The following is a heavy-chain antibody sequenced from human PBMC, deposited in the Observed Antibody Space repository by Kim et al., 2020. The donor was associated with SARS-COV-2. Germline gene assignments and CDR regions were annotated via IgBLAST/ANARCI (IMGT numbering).Heavy chain of an antibody. Sequence: GGSLRLSCAASGFTFSSYAMSWVRQALGKGLEWVSVISGGGGSTHYADSVKGRFTISRDNSKNTLYLQMNSLRAEDTAVYYCAKAVAGYYYYDMDVWGQGTTVTVSS. V-gene: IGHV3-23*01. CDR2: ISGGGGST. CDR3: AKAVAGYYYYDMDV. J-gene: IGHJ6*02. CDR1: GFTFSSYA. D-gene: IGHD6-19*01.